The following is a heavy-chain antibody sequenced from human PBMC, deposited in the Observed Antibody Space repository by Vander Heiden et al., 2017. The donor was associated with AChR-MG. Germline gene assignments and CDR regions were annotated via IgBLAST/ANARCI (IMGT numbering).Heavy chain of an antibody. V-gene: IGHV1-69*06. CDR1: GATFSSYA. J-gene: IGHJ5*02. CDR3: ARVADIVGGPAAIGWFDP. D-gene: IGHD2-2*01. Sequence: QVQLVQSGAEVKKPGSSVKVSCKASGATFSSYALSWVRQAPGQGLEWMGGIIPIFGTANYAKKFQGRVTITADKSTSTAYRELSSLRSEETAVYYCARVADIVGGPAAIGWFDPWGQGTLVTVSS. CDR2: IIPIFGTA.